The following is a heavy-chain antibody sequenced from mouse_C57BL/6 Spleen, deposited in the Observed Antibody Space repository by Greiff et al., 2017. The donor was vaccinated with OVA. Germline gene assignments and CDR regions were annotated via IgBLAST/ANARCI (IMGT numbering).Heavy chain of an antibody. CDR3: AREGGYDAY. CDR2: ISYDGSN. J-gene: IGHJ3*01. CDR1: GYSITSGYY. D-gene: IGHD2-2*01. V-gene: IGHV3-6*01. Sequence: EVKLEESGPGLVKPSQSLSLTCSVTGYSITSGYYWNWIRQFPGNKLEWMGYISYDGSNNYNPSLKNRISITRDTSKNQFFLKLNSVTTEDTATYYCAREGGYDAYWGQGTLVTVSA.